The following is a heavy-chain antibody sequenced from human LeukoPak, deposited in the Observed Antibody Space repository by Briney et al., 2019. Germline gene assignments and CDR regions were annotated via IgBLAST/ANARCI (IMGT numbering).Heavy chain of an antibody. D-gene: IGHD1-20*01. CDR2: ISGSGGST. J-gene: IGHJ4*02. CDR3: ARSPYDWNYGDY. CDR1: GFTFSSYA. Sequence: GGSLRLSCAASGFTFSSYAMSWVRQAPGKGLEWVSAISGSGGSTYYADSVKGRFTISKDNSKNTLYPQMNSLRAEDTAVYYCARSPYDWNYGDYWGQGTLVTVSS. V-gene: IGHV3-23*01.